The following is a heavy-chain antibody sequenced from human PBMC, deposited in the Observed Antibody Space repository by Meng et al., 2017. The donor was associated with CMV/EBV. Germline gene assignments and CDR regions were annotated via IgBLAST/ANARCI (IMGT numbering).Heavy chain of an antibody. Sequence: GESLKISCAASGFTFSSYEMNWVRQAPGKGLEWVSYISSSGSTIYYADSAKGRFTISRDNAKNSLYLQMNSLRAEDTAVYYCARVLGSSSLYYYYGMDVWGQGTTVTVSS. CDR1: GFTFSSYE. D-gene: IGHD6-6*01. CDR2: ISSSGSTI. CDR3: ARVLGSSSLYYYYGMDV. V-gene: IGHV3-48*03. J-gene: IGHJ6*02.